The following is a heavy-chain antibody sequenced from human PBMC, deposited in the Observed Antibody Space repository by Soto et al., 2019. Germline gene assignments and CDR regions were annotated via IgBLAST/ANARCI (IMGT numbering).Heavy chain of an antibody. CDR2: ISSGGSTI. J-gene: IGHJ4*02. D-gene: IGHD2-21*02. Sequence: LRLSCVGSGFTFSTYEMQWVRQAPGKGLEWVSYISSGGSTIFYGESVKGRFTVSRDNDRSSLYLQMNSLRVEDSGVYYCARIGTVLTPDDSWGQGTLVTVSS. CDR3: ARIGTVLTPDDS. CDR1: GFTFSTYE. V-gene: IGHV3-48*03.